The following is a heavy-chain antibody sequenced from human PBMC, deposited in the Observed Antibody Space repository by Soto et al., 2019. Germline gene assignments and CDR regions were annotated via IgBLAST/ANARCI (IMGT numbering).Heavy chain of an antibody. CDR1: GGTFSSYA. CDR3: ARGAPGIAAARILRHFDY. V-gene: IGHV1-69*13. D-gene: IGHD6-13*01. Sequence: SVKVSCRASGGTFSSYAISGVRQAPGQGLEWMGGIIPIFGTANYAQKFQGRVTITADESTSTAYMELSSLRSEDTAVYYCARGAPGIAAARILRHFDYWGQGTLVTVSS. J-gene: IGHJ4*02. CDR2: IIPIFGTA.